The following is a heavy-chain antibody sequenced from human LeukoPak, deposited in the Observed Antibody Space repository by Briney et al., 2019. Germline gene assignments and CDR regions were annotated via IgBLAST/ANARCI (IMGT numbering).Heavy chain of an antibody. CDR3: ARDPGPIAYYYYYMDV. J-gene: IGHJ6*03. CDR1: GFTFSSYE. Sequence: GSLRLSCAASGFTFSSYEMNWVRQAPGKGLEWIGSIYYSGSTYYNPSLKSRVTISVDTSKNQFSLKLSSVTAADTAVYYCARDPGPIAYYYYYMDVWGKGTTVTVSS. D-gene: IGHD6-13*01. V-gene: IGHV4-39*07. CDR2: IYYSGST.